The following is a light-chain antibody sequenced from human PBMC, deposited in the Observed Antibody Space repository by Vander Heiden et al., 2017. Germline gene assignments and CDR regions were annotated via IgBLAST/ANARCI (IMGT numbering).Light chain of an antibody. V-gene: IGLV5-45*03. CDR3: MNWHSRAGF. Sequence: QAVLTQPSSLSSSPGSSASLTCTLRSDIDIGPYRIYWYQQKPGSPPHFLLRYKSVSDKQQGSGVSSRFSGSKDGSATAAILLISRLQADDESYYYCMNWHSRAGFFGGGTKLTVL. CDR2: YKSVSDK. J-gene: IGLJ2*01. CDR1: SDIDIGPYR.